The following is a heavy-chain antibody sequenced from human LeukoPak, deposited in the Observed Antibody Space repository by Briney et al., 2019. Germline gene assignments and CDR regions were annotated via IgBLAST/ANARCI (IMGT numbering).Heavy chain of an antibody. J-gene: IGHJ4*02. D-gene: IGHD3-22*01. CDR3: ARPYFYDSSGYFYY. V-gene: IGHV5-51*01. CDR2: IYPGDSDT. CDR1: GYTFTSYW. Sequence: GESLKISCKGSGYTFTSYWIGWVRQMPGKGLEWMGIIYPGDSDTRYSPSFQGQVTISADKSINTAYLQWSSLKASDTAMYYCARPYFYDSSGYFYYWGQGTLSPSPQ.